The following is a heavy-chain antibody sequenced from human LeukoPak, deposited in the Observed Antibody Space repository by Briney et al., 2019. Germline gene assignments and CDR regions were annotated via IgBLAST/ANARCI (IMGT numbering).Heavy chain of an antibody. D-gene: IGHD4-17*01. CDR1: RFTFNHYG. CDR2: VSHDGSST. J-gene: IGHJ3*02. CDR3: ARMVSTETMRSFDI. Sequence: PGGSLRLSCAASRFTFNHYGMHWVRQAPGKGLEWMAVVSHDGSSTWYADSVKGRVTISRDNSKKEVYLEVNSLRPEDTAVYYCARMVSTETMRSFDIWGQGTMVIVSS. V-gene: IGHV3-30*03.